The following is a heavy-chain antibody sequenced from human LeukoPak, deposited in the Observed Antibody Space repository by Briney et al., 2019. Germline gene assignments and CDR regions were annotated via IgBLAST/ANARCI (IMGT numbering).Heavy chain of an antibody. CDR1: GGSFSGYY. Sequence: SETLSLTCADYGGSFSGYYWSWIRQPPGKGLEWIGEINHSGSTNYNPSLKSRVTIAVDTSKNQFSLKLSSVTAADTAVYYCARANDIVVAFWGQGTLVTVSS. CDR3: ARANDIVVAF. J-gene: IGHJ4*02. D-gene: IGHD2-2*01. CDR2: INHSGST. V-gene: IGHV4-34*01.